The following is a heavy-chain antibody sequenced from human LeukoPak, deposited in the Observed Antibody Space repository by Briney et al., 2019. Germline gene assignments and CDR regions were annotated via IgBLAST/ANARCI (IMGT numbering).Heavy chain of an antibody. J-gene: IGHJ4*02. V-gene: IGHV1-3*01. CDR2: INAGNGNT. D-gene: IGHD3-22*01. Sequence: ASVKVSCKASGYTFISYAMHWVRQAPGQRLEWMGWINAGNGNTKYSQKFQGRVTITRDTSASTAYMELSSLRSEDTAVYYCARDLLSFYDSSGSGYWGQGTLVTVSS. CDR3: ARDLLSFYDSSGSGY. CDR1: GYTFISYA.